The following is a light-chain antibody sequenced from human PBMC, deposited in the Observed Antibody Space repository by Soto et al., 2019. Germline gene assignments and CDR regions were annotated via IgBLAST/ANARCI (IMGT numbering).Light chain of an antibody. CDR1: QTISSNY. CDR2: GAS. Sequence: EIVLTQSPGTVSLSPGERATLSCRASQTISSNYLAWYQQKPGQAPRLLIYGASGRATGIPDRFSGSGSGTDFTLTISRLEPEDFAVYYCQQYTSSLITFGQGTRLEIK. J-gene: IGKJ5*01. V-gene: IGKV3-20*01. CDR3: QQYTSSLIT.